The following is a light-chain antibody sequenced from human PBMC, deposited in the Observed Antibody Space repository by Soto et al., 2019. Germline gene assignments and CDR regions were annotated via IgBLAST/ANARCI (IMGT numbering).Light chain of an antibody. CDR2: EAS. CDR3: SSLTSTNTLA. CDR1: SSDVGGYNY. J-gene: IGLJ2*01. V-gene: IGLV2-14*01. Sequence: QSVLTQPASVSGSPGQSITISCTGTSSDVGGYNYVSWYQQHPGKAPKLMIYEASYRPSGVSNRFSGSKSGNKASLTISGLQAEDEAGYYCSSLTSTNTLAFGGGTKLTVL.